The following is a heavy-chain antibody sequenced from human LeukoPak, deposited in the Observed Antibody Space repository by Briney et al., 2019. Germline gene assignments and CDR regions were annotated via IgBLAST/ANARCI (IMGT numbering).Heavy chain of an antibody. J-gene: IGHJ6*03. D-gene: IGHD3-10*01. V-gene: IGHV3-21*04. CDR1: GFTFSPYS. CDR3: ARDPMVRGVITPNYMDV. CDR2: ISSSSSYI. Sequence: PGGSLRLSCAASGFTFSPYSMNWVRQAPGKGLEWVSFISSSSSYIYYADSVKGRFTISRDNSKSTLYIQMNSLRAEDTAVYYCARDPMVRGVITPNYMDVWGKGTTVTVSS.